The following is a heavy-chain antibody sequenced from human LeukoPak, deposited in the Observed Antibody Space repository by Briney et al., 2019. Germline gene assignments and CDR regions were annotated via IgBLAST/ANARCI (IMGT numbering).Heavy chain of an antibody. CDR3: VRGGGMFDM. J-gene: IGHJ3*02. CDR2: ISSSSRTI. CDR1: GFSLSDYS. Sequence: GGSLRLSCAASGFSLSDYSMNWVRQGPGKGLEWVSYISSSSRTIYYADSVQGRFTISRDNVKNSLYLQMNSLRAEDTAVFYCVRGGGMFDMWGQGTMVTVAS. V-gene: IGHV3-48*01. D-gene: IGHD1-14*01.